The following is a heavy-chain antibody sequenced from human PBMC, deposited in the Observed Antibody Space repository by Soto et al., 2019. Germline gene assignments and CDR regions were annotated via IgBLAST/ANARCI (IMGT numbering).Heavy chain of an antibody. CDR1: GGCINSGGYY. CDR2: IYYSGST. Sequence: SETLSLTCTVSGGCINSGGYYWSWIRQHPGKGLEWIGYIYYSGSTYYNPSLKSRVTISVDTSKNQFSLKLSSVTAADTAVYYCARGAPSYYDIQPPAPEYYYGMDVWGQGTTVTVSS. V-gene: IGHV4-31*03. J-gene: IGHJ6*02. D-gene: IGHD3-22*01. CDR3: ARGAPSYYDIQPPAPEYYYGMDV.